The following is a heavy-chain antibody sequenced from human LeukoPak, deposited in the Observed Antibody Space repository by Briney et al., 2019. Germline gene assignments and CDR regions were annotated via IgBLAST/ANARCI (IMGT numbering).Heavy chain of an antibody. CDR3: AKDLHDYGNYVGWFDS. J-gene: IGHJ5*01. Sequence: GGSLRLSCAASGFTFSNAWMSWVRQAPGKGLEWVSAISGSGGNTYYADSVKGRFTISRGHSKTTLFLQMNSLRAEDTAVYYCAKDLHDYGNYVGWFDSWGQGTLVTVSS. CDR1: GFTFSNAW. CDR2: ISGSGGNT. V-gene: IGHV3-23*01. D-gene: IGHD4-11*01.